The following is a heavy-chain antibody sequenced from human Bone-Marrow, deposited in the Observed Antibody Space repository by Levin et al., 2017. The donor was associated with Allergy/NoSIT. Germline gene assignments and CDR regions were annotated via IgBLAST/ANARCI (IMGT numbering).Heavy chain of an antibody. CDR1: GFTFTSYA. V-gene: IGHV3-23*01. CDR3: AKPDGDEYDSGNFCMRRYCED. CDR2: ISGTGGST. Sequence: GGSLRLSCAPSGFTFTSYAMTWVRQTPGKGPEWVSSISGTGGSTYYTDSVEGRFTIPRDNSKQMVFPQMTNLSVEDTAVYYCAKPDGDEYDSGNFCMRRYCEDWGQGTQVTFSS. J-gene: IGHJ4*02. D-gene: IGHD3-3*01.